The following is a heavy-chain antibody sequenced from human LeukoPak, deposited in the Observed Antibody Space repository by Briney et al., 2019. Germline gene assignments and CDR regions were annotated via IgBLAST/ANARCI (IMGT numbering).Heavy chain of an antibody. CDR3: ARDLLEPDYYYGMDV. V-gene: IGHV3-33*01. CDR1: GFTFSSYG. CDR2: IWYDGSNK. D-gene: IGHD1-1*01. J-gene: IGHJ6*02. Sequence: QTGGSLRLSCAASGFTFSSYGMHWVRQAPGKGLEWVAVIWYDGSNKYYADSVKGRFTISRGNSKNTLYLQMNSLRAEDTAVYYCARDLLEPDYYYGMDVWGQGTTVTVSS.